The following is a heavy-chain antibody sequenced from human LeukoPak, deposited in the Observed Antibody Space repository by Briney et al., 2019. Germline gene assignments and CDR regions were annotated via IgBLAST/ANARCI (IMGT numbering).Heavy chain of an antibody. V-gene: IGHV4-59*01. J-gene: IGHJ4*02. D-gene: IGHD1-26*01. CDR3: ARTYSGRSYYFDC. CDR1: GGSISSFH. Sequence: SETLSLTCAVSGGSISSFHWSWIRQPPGKGLEHIGNIYDSGSTYYNPSLKSRVTISVDTSKNQFSLKLSSVTAADTAVYYCARTYSGRSYYFDCRGQGTLVTVSS. CDR2: IYDSGST.